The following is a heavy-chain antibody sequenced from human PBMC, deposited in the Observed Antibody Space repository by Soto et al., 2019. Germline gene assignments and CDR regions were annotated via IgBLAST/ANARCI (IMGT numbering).Heavy chain of an antibody. J-gene: IGHJ5*02. CDR1: GFTFSSYA. CDR3: AKDGLEYYDILTGNNPSPREPDP. D-gene: IGHD3-9*01. CDR2: ISGSGGST. Sequence: GGSLRHSCAASGFTFSSYAMIWVRQAPGKGLEWVSAISGSGGSTYYADSVKGRFTISRDNSKNTLYLQMNSLRAEDTAVYYCAKDGLEYYDILTGNNPSPREPDPWGQGTLVTVSS. V-gene: IGHV3-23*01.